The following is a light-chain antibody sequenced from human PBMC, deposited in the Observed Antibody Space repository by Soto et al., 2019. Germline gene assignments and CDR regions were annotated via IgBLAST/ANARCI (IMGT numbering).Light chain of an antibody. Sequence: QSVLTQPPSASGSPGQSVTISCTGTSSDVGGYNYVSWYQQHPGKAPKLMIYAVSKRPSGVPDRFSGSKSGNTASLTVSGLQAEDDADYYCSSYAGSDNLGVFGGGTQLTVL. CDR3: SSYAGSDNLGV. J-gene: IGLJ3*02. CDR1: SSDVGGYNY. CDR2: AVS. V-gene: IGLV2-8*01.